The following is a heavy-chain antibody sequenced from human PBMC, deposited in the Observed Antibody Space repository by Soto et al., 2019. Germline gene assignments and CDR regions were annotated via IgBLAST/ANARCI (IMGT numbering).Heavy chain of an antibody. D-gene: IGHD3-10*01. Sequence: PSETLSLTCSVSGGSISTSRYYWAWLRQPPGKGLEWIGSMIYSGGSDYTPSLRSRVTISVDTSRNEVALKLTSMTAADTALYFCASQETASGSFYFSPFDSWGRGIMVTVSS. V-gene: IGHV4-39*01. CDR2: MIYSGGS. CDR3: ASQETASGSFYFSPFDS. CDR1: GGSISTSRYY. J-gene: IGHJ4*02.